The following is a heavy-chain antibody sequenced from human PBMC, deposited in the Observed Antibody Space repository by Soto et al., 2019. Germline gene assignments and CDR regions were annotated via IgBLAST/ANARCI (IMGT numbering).Heavy chain of an antibody. V-gene: IGHV1-2*02. CDR1: GYTFTGYR. CDR2: INPNSGDT. CDR3: VRLVGSR. D-gene: IGHD1-26*01. Sequence: ASVKVSCKASGYTFTGYRIHWVRQAPGQGLEWMGWINPNSGDTKQIEKFQGRVTMTRDTSISTAYMELSSPNSDDTAVYYCVRLVGSRWGQGTLVTVSS. J-gene: IGHJ4*02.